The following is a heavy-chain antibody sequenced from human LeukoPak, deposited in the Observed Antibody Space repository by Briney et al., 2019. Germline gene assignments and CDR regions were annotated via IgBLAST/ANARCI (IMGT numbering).Heavy chain of an antibody. D-gene: IGHD2-2*01. CDR2: IYYSGST. CDR3: ARDKYCSSTSCHYYYYYMDV. V-gene: IGHV4-39*02. J-gene: IGHJ6*03. Sequence: SETLSLTCTVSGGSISSSSYYWGWIRQPPGKGLEWIGSIYYSGSTYYNPSLKSRVTISVDTSKNQFSLKLSSVTAADTAVYYCARDKYCSSTSCHYYYYYMDVWGKGTTVTVSS. CDR1: GGSISSSSYY.